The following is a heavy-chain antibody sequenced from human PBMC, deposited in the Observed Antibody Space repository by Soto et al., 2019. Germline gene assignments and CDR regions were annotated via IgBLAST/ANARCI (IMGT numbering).Heavy chain of an antibody. Sequence: EVQLVESGGGLVQPGGSLRVSCAVSGFSFGSYWMSWVRQAPGKGLEWVAIIKEDGVETYYVDSVKGRFTISRDNARNSLYLQMNSLRVEDTAIYYFARDSGDTAATILFDYWGRGTLVSVS. D-gene: IGHD6-25*01. CDR3: ARDSGDTAATILFDY. J-gene: IGHJ4*02. CDR1: GFSFGSYW. CDR2: IKEDGVET. V-gene: IGHV3-7*05.